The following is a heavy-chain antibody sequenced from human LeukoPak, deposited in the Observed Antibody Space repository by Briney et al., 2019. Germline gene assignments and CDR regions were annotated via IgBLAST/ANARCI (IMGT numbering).Heavy chain of an antibody. CDR1: GVRFRNAW. V-gene: IGHV3-15*07. CDR2: VKSKTDGGTT. J-gene: IGHJ4*02. CDR3: TTEERVSSGYCSGGSCYIDY. Sequence: GRTLRLSCAAPGVRFRNAWMNWLLHASWKALEWVRRVKSKTDGGTTDSAIPVKGRFTISRDASKTTWYLQMNSMKTEDTAVYYCTTEERVSSGYCSGGSCYIDYWGQGTLVTVSS. D-gene: IGHD2-15*01.